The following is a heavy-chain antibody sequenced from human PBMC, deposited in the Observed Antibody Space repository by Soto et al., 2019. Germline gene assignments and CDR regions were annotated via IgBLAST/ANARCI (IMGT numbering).Heavy chain of an antibody. D-gene: IGHD3-3*01. CDR2: IRSKANSYAT. J-gene: IGHJ3*02. CDR3: TRCLDDFWSGFELDAFDI. V-gene: IGHV3-73*01. CDR1: GFTFSGSA. Sequence: GGSLRLSCAASGFTFSGSAMHWVRQASGKGLEWVGRIRSKANSYATAYAASVKGRFTISRDDSKNTAYLQMNSLKTEDTAVYYCTRCLDDFWSGFELDAFDIWGQGTMVTVSS.